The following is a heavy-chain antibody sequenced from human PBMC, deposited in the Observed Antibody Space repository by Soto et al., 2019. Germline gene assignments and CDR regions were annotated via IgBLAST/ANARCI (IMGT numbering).Heavy chain of an antibody. CDR3: AKLTDL. Sequence: EVQLLESGGGLVQPEGSLRLSCAVSGFTFTSYSMSWVRQAPGKGLEWVSTFSASGSTYYADSVKGRFTISRDNSKNTLLLQMNSLRAEDTAIYYCAKLTDLWGQGTLVTVSS. V-gene: IGHV3-23*01. CDR1: GFTFTSYS. J-gene: IGHJ5*02. D-gene: IGHD3-9*01. CDR2: FSASGST.